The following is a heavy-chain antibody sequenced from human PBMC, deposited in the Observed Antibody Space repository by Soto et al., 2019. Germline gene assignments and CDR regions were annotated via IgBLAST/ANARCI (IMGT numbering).Heavy chain of an antibody. J-gene: IGHJ4*02. Sequence: PXXTLSLTCAVYRGSFIGHYWTWIRQPPGTGLERTRXINHTXSPNHTTSLKXXVTISVDXXKNQFSLKMTSVTPADPAVYYCARDKINGLFDYWGQGTLVTVSS. CDR2: INHTXSP. V-gene: IGHV4-34*01. D-gene: IGHD2-8*01. CDR1: RGSFIGHY. CDR3: ARDKINGLFDY.